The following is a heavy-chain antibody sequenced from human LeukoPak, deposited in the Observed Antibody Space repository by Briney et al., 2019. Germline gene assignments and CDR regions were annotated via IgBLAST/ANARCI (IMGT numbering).Heavy chain of an antibody. CDR1: GGSLSSGDYY. Sequence: SQTLSLTCTASGGSLSSGDYYWSWIRQPPGKGLEWIGYIYYSGSTYYNPSLKSRVTISVDTSKNQFSLKLSSVTAADTAVYYCARTTMTTVVYDYWGQGTLVTVS. J-gene: IGHJ4*02. CDR2: IYYSGST. D-gene: IGHD4-23*01. CDR3: ARTTMTTVVYDY. V-gene: IGHV4-30-4*08.